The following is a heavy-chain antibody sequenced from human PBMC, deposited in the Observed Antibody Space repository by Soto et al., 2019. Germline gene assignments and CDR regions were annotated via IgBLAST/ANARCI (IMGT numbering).Heavy chain of an antibody. D-gene: IGHD6-13*01. CDR1: GDXVSSNSDA. Sequence: QXLSLTCAISGDXVSSNSDAWNWIRQSPSRGLEWLGSTYYRSKWYNDYAVSVKSRITINPDTSKKQFSLQLNSVTTEDTDVYYCARVLAAAGLSFDYWGQGTLVTVSS. CDR2: TYYRSKWYN. CDR3: ARVLAAAGLSFDY. V-gene: IGHV6-1*01. J-gene: IGHJ4*02.